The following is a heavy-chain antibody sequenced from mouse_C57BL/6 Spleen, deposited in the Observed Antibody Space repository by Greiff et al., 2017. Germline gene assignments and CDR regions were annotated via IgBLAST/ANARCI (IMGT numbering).Heavy chain of an antibody. CDR1: GFTFSDYY. V-gene: IGHV5-16*01. J-gene: IGHJ4*01. Sequence: EVQRVESEGGLVQPGRSMKLSCTASGFTFSDYYMAWVRQVPGKGLEWVANINYDGSSTYYLDSLKSRFIIPRDNAKNMLYLQMSSLKSEDTATXYCEREPGSYYAMDYWGQGTSVTVSS. D-gene: IGHD1-1*01. CDR2: INYDGSST. CDR3: EREPGSYYAMDY.